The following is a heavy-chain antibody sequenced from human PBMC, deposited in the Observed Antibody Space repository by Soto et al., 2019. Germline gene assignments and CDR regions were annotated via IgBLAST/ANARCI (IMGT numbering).Heavy chain of an antibody. Sequence: SVRVSCKASGGTFSSYAISWVRQAPGQGLEWMGGIIPIFGTANYAQKFQGRVTITADESTSTAYMELSSLRSEDTAVYYCAGGGVIYSGYYYYGMDVWGQGTTVTVSS. J-gene: IGHJ6*02. D-gene: IGHD2-15*01. CDR2: IIPIFGTA. CDR1: GGTFSSYA. CDR3: AGGGVIYSGYYYYGMDV. V-gene: IGHV1-69*13.